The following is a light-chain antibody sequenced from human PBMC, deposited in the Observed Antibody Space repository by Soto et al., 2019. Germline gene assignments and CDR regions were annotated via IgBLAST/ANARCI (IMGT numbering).Light chain of an antibody. CDR3: LQSLHFPLT. CDR2: EVS. CDR1: QTLLHSNGKSY. Sequence: EIVMTQTPLSLSVTPGQSASISCRSSQTLLHSNGKSYLYWYLQKAGQAPQLLIYEVSKLFSGVPDRFSSRGAGTDFTLKISRVEAEDVGVYYCLQSLHFPLTFGGGTKVEIK. J-gene: IGKJ4*01. V-gene: IGKV2D-29*01.